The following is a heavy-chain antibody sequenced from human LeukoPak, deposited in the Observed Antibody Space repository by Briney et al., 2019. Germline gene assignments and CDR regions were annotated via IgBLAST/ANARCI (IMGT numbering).Heavy chain of an antibody. J-gene: IGHJ4*02. CDR1: GGSISSYY. Sequence: PSETLSLTCTVSGGSISSYYWSWIRQPAGKGLEWIGRIYTSGSTNYNPSPKSRVTMSVDTSKNQFSLKLSSVTAADTAVYYCARDRPSGYDILTGYYRPQYYFDYWGQGTLVTVSS. CDR3: ARDRPSGYDILTGYYRPQYYFDY. CDR2: IYTSGST. D-gene: IGHD3-9*01. V-gene: IGHV4-4*07.